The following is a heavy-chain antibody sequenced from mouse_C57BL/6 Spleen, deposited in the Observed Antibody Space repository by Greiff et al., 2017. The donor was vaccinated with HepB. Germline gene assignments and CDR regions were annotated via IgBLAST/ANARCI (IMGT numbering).Heavy chain of an antibody. D-gene: IGHD4-1*02. CDR2: ISSGSSTI. J-gene: IGHJ1*03. CDR3: ARQLGRGYWYFDV. Sequence: EVQVVESGGGLVKPGGSLKLSCAASGFTFSDYGMHWVRQAPEKGLEWVAYISSGSSTIYYADTVKGRFTISRDNAKNTLFLQMTSLRSEDTAMYYCARQLGRGYWYFDVWGTGTTVTVSS. V-gene: IGHV5-17*01. CDR1: GFTFSDYG.